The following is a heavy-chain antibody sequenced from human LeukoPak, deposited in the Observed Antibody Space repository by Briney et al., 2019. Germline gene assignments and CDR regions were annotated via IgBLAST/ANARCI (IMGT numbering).Heavy chain of an antibody. CDR3: ARGPYYYGSSGYYPLTPNDAFDI. J-gene: IGHJ3*02. CDR2: IYTSGST. D-gene: IGHD3-22*01. Sequence: SQTLSLTCTVSGGSISSGSYYWSWIRQPAGKGLEWIGRIYTSGSTNYNPSLKSRVTISVDTSKNQFSLKLSSVTAADTAVYYCARGPYYYGSSGYYPLTPNDAFDIWGQGTMVTVSS. V-gene: IGHV4-61*02. CDR1: GGSISSGSYY.